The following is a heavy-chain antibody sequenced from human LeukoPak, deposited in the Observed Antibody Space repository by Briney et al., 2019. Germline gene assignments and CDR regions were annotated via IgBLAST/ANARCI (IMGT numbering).Heavy chain of an antibody. V-gene: IGHV1-2*02. J-gene: IGHJ6*03. Sequence: ASVKVSCKASGYTFTGYYMHWVRQAPGQGLEWMGWINPNSGGTNYAQKFQGRVTMTRDTSISTAYMELSRLRSDDTAVYCCAREGVDYYDSSGYPAEYYVDVWGKGTTVTVSS. CDR3: AREGVDYYDSSGYPAEYYVDV. CDR2: INPNSGGT. D-gene: IGHD3-22*01. CDR1: GYTFTGYY.